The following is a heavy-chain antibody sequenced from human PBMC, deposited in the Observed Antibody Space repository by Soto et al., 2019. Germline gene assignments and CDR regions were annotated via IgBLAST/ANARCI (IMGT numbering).Heavy chain of an antibody. Sequence: QITLNESGPTVVKPAETLTLTCTFSGFSLTTSGVGVGWIRQSPGKAPEGLALIYWDDDKRYSASLKSRLTITKDPPKNQVVLTMASVDPADTATYYCAHRILRTVFGLVATTAIYFDFWGQGTPVVVSS. J-gene: IGHJ4*02. CDR1: GFSLTTSGVG. D-gene: IGHD3-3*01. CDR3: AHRILRTVFGLVATTAIYFDF. CDR2: IYWDDDK. V-gene: IGHV2-5*02.